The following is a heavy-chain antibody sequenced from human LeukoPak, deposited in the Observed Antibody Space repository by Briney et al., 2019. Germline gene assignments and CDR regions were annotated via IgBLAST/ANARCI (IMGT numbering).Heavy chain of an antibody. Sequence: GGSLRLSCAASGFTFGSYGTHWVRQAPGKGLEWVAVIWYDGGNKYYADSVKGRFTISRDNSKNTLDLQMNSLRAEDTAVYYCARDRGSYRNFDWFDPWGQGTLVAVSS. D-gene: IGHD1-26*01. CDR3: ARDRGSYRNFDWFDP. V-gene: IGHV3-33*01. J-gene: IGHJ5*02. CDR1: GFTFGSYG. CDR2: IWYDGGNK.